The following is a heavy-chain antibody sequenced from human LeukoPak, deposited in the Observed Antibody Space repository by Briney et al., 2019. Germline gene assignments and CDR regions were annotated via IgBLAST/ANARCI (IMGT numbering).Heavy chain of an antibody. CDR2: IYYTGST. CDR1: GYSISSTIYY. Sequence: MASETLSLTCSVSGYSISSTIYYWGWIRQPPGKGLEWIGSIYYTGSTYYNPSLKSRVTISVDTSKNQFSLKMSSVTAADTAVYYCAVYGETDAFDIWGQGTMVTVSS. J-gene: IGHJ3*02. D-gene: IGHD4-17*01. V-gene: IGHV4-39*07. CDR3: AVYGETDAFDI.